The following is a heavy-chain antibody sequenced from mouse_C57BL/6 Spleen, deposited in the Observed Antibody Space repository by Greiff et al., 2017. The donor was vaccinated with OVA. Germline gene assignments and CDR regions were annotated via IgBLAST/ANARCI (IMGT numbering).Heavy chain of an antibody. CDR2: IWSGGSP. CDR1: GFSLTSYG. J-gene: IGHJ4*01. CDR3: ARLGGYYGAMDY. D-gene: IGHD2-3*01. V-gene: IGHV2-6*03. Sequence: VQLQEPGPGLVAPSHSLSISCTASGFSLTSYGVHWVRQPPGKGLEWLVVIWSGGSPTYYSAPKSRLSISKDNSKSQVFLKMNSLQADDTAMNYCARLGGYYGAMDYWGQGTSVTVSS.